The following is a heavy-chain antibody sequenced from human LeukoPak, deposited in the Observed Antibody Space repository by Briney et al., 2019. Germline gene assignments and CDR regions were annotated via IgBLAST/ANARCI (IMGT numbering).Heavy chain of an antibody. CDR2: INQDGSKE. Sequence: GGSLRLSCAASGFTFSNYWMTWVRQAPGKGLEWVAHINQDGSKEYYMDSVKARFTISRDNAKNSLSLQMNSLRAEDTAVYYCVRDGGVSGYDLLDYWGQGTLVTVSS. V-gene: IGHV3-7*01. CDR3: VRDGGVSGYDLLDY. J-gene: IGHJ4*02. D-gene: IGHD5-12*01. CDR1: GFTFSNYW.